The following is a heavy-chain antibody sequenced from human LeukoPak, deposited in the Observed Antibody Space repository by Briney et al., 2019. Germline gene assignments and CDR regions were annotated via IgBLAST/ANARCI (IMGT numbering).Heavy chain of an antibody. V-gene: IGHV3-21*01. Sequence: KSGGSLTLSCAASGFTFSSNYMSWVRQAPGKGLEWVSSFSSSSSYIYYADSMKGRFTISRDNAKNSLYLQMNSLRAEDTAVYYCARGAYCGGDCSITHNFDYWGQGTLVTVSS. D-gene: IGHD2-21*02. J-gene: IGHJ4*02. CDR2: FSSSSSYI. CDR3: ARGAYCGGDCSITHNFDY. CDR1: GFTFSSNY.